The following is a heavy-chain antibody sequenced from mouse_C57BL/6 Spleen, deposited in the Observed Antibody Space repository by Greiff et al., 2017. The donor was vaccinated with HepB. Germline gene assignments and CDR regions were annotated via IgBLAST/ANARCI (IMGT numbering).Heavy chain of an antibody. CDR2: ISDGGSYT. CDR3: ARDLSYDLSYAMDY. CDR1: GFTFSSYA. D-gene: IGHD6-5*01. J-gene: IGHJ4*01. V-gene: IGHV5-4*01. Sequence: DVKLVESGGGLVKPGGSLKLSCAASGFTFSSYAMSWVRQTPEKRLEWVATISDGGSYTYYPDNVKGRFTISRDNAKNNLYLQVSHLKSEDTAMYYCARDLSYDLSYAMDYGGQGTSVTVSS.